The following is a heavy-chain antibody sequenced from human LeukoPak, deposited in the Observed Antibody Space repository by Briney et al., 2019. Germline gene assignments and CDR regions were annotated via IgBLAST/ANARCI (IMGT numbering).Heavy chain of an antibody. Sequence: KASETLSLTCTVSGGSISSGGYYWSWIRQHPGKGLEWIGYIYYSGSTYYNPSLKSRVTISVDTSKNQFSLKLSSVTAADTAVYYCAKTDYNSRGTFDYWGQGTLVTVSS. CDR3: AKTDYNSRGTFDY. CDR2: IYYSGST. V-gene: IGHV4-31*03. D-gene: IGHD4-11*01. CDR1: GGSISSGGYY. J-gene: IGHJ4*02.